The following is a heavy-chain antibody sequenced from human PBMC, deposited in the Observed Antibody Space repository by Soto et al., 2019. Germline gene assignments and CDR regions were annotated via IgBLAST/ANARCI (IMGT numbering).Heavy chain of an antibody. CDR1: GFIFSTYG. Sequence: QVQLVESGGGVVQPGRSLRLSCAASGFIFSTYGMHWVRQAPGKGLEWLSVISYDGNNKYYADSVKGRFTISRDNSKNSLWLQMDSVRTEDTAVYYCAKDLLLTTITTVRDWGQGTLVTVSS. D-gene: IGHD4-17*01. CDR2: ISYDGNNK. CDR3: AKDLLLTTITTVRD. J-gene: IGHJ4*02. V-gene: IGHV3-30*18.